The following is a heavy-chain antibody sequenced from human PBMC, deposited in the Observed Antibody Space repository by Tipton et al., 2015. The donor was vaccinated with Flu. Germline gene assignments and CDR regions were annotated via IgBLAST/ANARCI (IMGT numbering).Heavy chain of an antibody. CDR2: IIPILGIA. CDR1: GGTFSSYA. D-gene: IGHD3-22*01. J-gene: IGHJ2*01. V-gene: IGHV1-69*09. Sequence: QLVQSGAEVKKPGSSVKVSCKASGGTFSSYAISWVRQAPGQGLEWMGRIIPILGIANYAQKFQGRVTITADKSTSTAYMELSSLRFEDTAVYYCASRYYYDSSGYYYKNYWYFDLWGRGTLVTVSS. CDR3: ASRYYYDSSGYYYKNYWYFDL.